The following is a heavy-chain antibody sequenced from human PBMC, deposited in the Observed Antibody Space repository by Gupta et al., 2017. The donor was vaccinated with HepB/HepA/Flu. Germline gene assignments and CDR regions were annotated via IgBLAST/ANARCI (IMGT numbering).Heavy chain of an antibody. D-gene: IGHD5-12*01. CDR1: GLTLSRYG. J-gene: IGHJ4*02. CDR2: IWYDGSNQ. CDR3: ATEGGVFREYSGSTLGYFNY. V-gene: IGHV3-33*01. Sequence: QVQLVESGGGVVQHGRSLRLSCAVSGLTLSRYGMNWVRQAPGKGLEWVAIIWYDGSNQYYTESVKGRFTISKDNSKNTLYLEMNSLRVEDTAVYYCATEGGVFREYSGSTLGYFNYWGQGTLVTVPS.